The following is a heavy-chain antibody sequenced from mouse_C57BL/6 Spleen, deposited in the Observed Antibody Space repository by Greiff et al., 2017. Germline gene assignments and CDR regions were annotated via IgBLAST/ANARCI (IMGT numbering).Heavy chain of an antibody. J-gene: IGHJ4*01. D-gene: IGHD2-4*01. Sequence: EVQGVESGGGLVQPGGSLKLSCAASGFTFSDYGMAWVRQAPRKGPEWVAFISNLAYSIYYADTVTGRFTISRENAKNTLYLEMSSLRSEDTAMYYCAREGYDYDREGSYAMDYWGQGTSVTVSS. CDR3: AREGYDYDREGSYAMDY. CDR1: GFTFSDYG. V-gene: IGHV5-15*01. CDR2: ISNLAYSI.